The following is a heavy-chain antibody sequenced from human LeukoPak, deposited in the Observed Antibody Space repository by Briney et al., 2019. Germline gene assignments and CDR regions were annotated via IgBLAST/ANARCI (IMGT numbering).Heavy chain of an antibody. J-gene: IGHJ4*02. CDR1: GGSISSYY. D-gene: IGHD3-22*01. CDR2: ISTSGNT. V-gene: IGHV4-4*07. Sequence: SETLSLTCTVSGGSISSYYWSWIRQPAGKGLEWIGRISTSGNTNYNPSLTSRVTMSVDKSKNQFSLNLNSVTAADTAVYFCVRVNSSGSFHDYWGQGARVTVSS. CDR3: VRVNSSGSFHDY.